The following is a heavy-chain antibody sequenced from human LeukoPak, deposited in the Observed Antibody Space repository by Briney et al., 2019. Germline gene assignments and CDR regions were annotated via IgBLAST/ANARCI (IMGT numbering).Heavy chain of an antibody. CDR3: AREDYYDSSGYYLLGY. Sequence: SVKVSCKASGYTFTGYYMHWVRQAPGQGLEWMGGIIPIFGTANYAQKFQGRVTITADESTSTAYMELSSLRSEDTAVYYCAREDYYDSSGYYLLGYWGQGTLVTVSS. D-gene: IGHD3-22*01. CDR1: GYTFTGYY. V-gene: IGHV1-69*13. CDR2: IIPIFGTA. J-gene: IGHJ4*02.